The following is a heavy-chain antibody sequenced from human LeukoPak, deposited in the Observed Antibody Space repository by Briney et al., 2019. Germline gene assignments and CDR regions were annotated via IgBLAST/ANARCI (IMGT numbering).Heavy chain of an antibody. D-gene: IGHD3-22*01. J-gene: IGHJ3*02. Sequence: GGSLRLSCAASGFTFSSYSMNWVRQAPGKGLEWVASNSSSSGYIYSADWLKGRFTISRDNAENSVYLQMNSLRAEDTAVYYGARFYDSSGYYTGDAFDIWGEGTMVTVSS. CDR1: GFTFSSYS. CDR2: NSSSSGYI. V-gene: IGHV3-21*01. CDR3: ARFYDSSGYYTGDAFDI.